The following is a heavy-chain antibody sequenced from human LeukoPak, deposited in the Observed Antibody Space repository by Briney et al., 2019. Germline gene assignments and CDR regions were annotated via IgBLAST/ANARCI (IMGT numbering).Heavy chain of an antibody. Sequence: KPGGSLRLSCAASGFTFSNAWMSWVRQAPGKGLEWVSAISGSGGSTYYADSVKGRFTISRDNSKNTLYLQMNSLRAEDTAVYYCASYDSSGYYHYFDYWGQGTLVTVSS. V-gene: IGHV3-23*01. CDR2: ISGSGGST. D-gene: IGHD3-22*01. CDR1: GFTFSNAW. CDR3: ASYDSSGYYHYFDY. J-gene: IGHJ4*02.